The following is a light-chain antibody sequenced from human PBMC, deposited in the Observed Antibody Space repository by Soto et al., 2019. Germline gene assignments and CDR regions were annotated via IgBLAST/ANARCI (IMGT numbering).Light chain of an antibody. J-gene: IGKJ2*01. CDR3: HHYSISPPENT. CDR1: QSLSSSY. Sequence: EVVLTQSPGTLSLSPGERATLSCRASQSLSSSYLAWYQQKPGQAPTLLIYGASSRPTGIPDRFSGSGSGKDFTLTISRLEPEDFALYYCHHYSISPPENTFGQGTKVEIK. CDR2: GAS. V-gene: IGKV3-20*01.